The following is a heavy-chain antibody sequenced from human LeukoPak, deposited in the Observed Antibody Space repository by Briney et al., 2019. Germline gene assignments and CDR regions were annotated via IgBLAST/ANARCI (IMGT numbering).Heavy chain of an antibody. D-gene: IGHD3-3*01. CDR1: GFTFSSYA. Sequence: PGGSLRLSCAASGFTFSSYAMSWVRHAPGKGLEWVSAICGSGGSKYYADSVKDRYTISRDNSKNTLYLQMNSLRAEDTAVYYCAKVLERITIFGVVKWYYFDYWGQGTLVTVSS. CDR3: AKVLERITIFGVVKWYYFDY. V-gene: IGHV3-23*01. CDR2: ICGSGGSK. J-gene: IGHJ4*02.